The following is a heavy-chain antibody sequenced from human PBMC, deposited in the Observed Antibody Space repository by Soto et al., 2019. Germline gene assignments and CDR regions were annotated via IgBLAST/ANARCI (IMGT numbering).Heavy chain of an antibody. J-gene: IGHJ4*02. V-gene: IGHV1-18*01. CDR3: ARSVSRWTLRDFDS. Sequence: QVQLVQSGGEVKKPGASVKVSCKASAYTFTNYGISWVRQAPGQGLEWMGWISAYNGNINYAQKCRFRVTMTTDTSTSSAYLEGRSLRSDDTALYYCARSVSRWTLRDFDSWGQGTLVTVSS. D-gene: IGHD6-13*01. CDR2: ISAYNGNI. CDR1: AYTFTNYG.